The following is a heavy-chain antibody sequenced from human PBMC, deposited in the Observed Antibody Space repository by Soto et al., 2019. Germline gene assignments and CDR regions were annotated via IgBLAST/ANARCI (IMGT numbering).Heavy chain of an antibody. J-gene: IGHJ3*02. D-gene: IGHD2-15*01. V-gene: IGHV1-2*04. Sequence: ASVKVSCKASGYTFTGYYMHWVRQAPGQGLEWMGWINPNSGGTNYAQKSQGWVTMTRDTSISTAYMELSRLRSDDTAVYYCARAGDIVVVVAASNDAFDIWGQGTMVTVSS. CDR1: GYTFTGYY. CDR2: INPNSGGT. CDR3: ARAGDIVVVVAASNDAFDI.